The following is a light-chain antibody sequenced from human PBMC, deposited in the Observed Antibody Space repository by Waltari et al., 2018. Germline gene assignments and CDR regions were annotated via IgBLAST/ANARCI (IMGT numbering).Light chain of an antibody. J-gene: IGKJ1*01. CDR1: ESVSTN. V-gene: IGKV3-15*01. Sequence: EIVVTQSPATLSVSPGERATLFCRASESVSTNLAWYQQKPGQAPRLLIHAASTRAAGVPARFSGTGSGTEFTLIISSLQSEDFALYYCQQYNNGPPWTFGQGTKVEIK. CDR2: AAS. CDR3: QQYNNGPPWT.